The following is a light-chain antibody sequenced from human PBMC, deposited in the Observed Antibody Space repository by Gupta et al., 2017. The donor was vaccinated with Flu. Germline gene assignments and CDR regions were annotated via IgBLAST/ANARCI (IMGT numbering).Light chain of an antibody. V-gene: IGKV3-20*01. CDR3: QQYGNSPWT. CDR1: QSVDSNY. J-gene: IGKJ1*01. Sequence: VSTHSPGTLSLSQGERATLSCRASQSVDSNYLAWHQQKHGQAPRLLIYGASNRATGIPDRFSGSGSGTDFTLTISRLEPEDFAVYYCQQYGNSPWTFGQGTKVEI. CDR2: GAS.